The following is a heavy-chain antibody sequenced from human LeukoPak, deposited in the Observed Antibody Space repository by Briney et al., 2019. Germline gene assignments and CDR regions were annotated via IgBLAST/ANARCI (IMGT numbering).Heavy chain of an antibody. J-gene: IGHJ6*04. V-gene: IGHV3-23*01. CDR3: AKAFVPAAMFAASDYYYGMDV. CDR1: GFTFSSYA. Sequence: GGSLRLSCAASGFTFSSYAMSWVRQAPGEGLEWVSAISGSGGSTYYADSVKGRFTISRDNSKNTLYLQMNSLRAEDTAVYYCAKAFVPAAMFAASDYYYGMDVWGKGTTVTVSS. D-gene: IGHD2-2*01. CDR2: ISGSGGST.